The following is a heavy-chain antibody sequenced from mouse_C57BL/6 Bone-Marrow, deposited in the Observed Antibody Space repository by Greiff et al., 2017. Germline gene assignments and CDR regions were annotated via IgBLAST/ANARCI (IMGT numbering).Heavy chain of an antibody. V-gene: IGHV1-72*01. CDR3: AREFYYYGPAWFAY. CDR1: GYTFTSYW. Sequence: VQLQQSGAELVKPGASVKLSCKASGYTFTSYWMHWVKQRPGRGLEWIGRIDPNSGGTKYNEKFKSKATLTVDQPSSKAYMQLSSLTSDDSAVYYFAREFYYYGPAWFAYWGQGTLVSVSA. CDR2: IDPNSGGT. J-gene: IGHJ3*01. D-gene: IGHD1-1*01.